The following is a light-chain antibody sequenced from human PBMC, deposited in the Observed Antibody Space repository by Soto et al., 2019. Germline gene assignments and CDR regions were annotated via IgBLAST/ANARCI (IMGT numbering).Light chain of an antibody. CDR1: QGISSY. Sequence: DIQLTQSPSFLSASVGDRVTITCRASQGISSYLAWYQQKPGKAPKLLIYAASTLQSGVPSSFSGSGSGTEFTLTISSLQPEDFATYYCQQVNTYPLTFGPGTKVDIK. V-gene: IGKV1-9*01. J-gene: IGKJ3*01. CDR2: AAS. CDR3: QQVNTYPLT.